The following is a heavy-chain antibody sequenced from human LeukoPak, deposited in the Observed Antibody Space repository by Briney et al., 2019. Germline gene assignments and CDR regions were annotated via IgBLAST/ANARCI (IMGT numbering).Heavy chain of an antibody. J-gene: IGHJ5*02. Sequence: SETVSLTCTVSGGSISSYYWSWIRQPPGKGLEWIGYIYYSGSNNYNPSLKSRVTISVDTSKNQFSLKLSSVTAADTAVYYCARTAVAVLGGFDPWGQGTLVTVSS. V-gene: IGHV4-59*01. CDR1: GGSISSYY. CDR2: IYYSGSN. CDR3: ARTAVAVLGGFDP. D-gene: IGHD6-19*01.